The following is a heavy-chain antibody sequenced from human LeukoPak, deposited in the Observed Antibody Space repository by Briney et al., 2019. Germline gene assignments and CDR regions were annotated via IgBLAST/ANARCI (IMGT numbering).Heavy chain of an antibody. CDR1: GYTLTELS. D-gene: IGHD1-1*01. V-gene: IGHV1-69*05. Sequence: ASVKVSCKVSGYTLTELSMHWVRQAPGQGLEWMGGIIPIFGTANYAQKFQGRVTITTDESTSTAYMELSSLRSEDTAVYYCAREKSGGYAFDIWGQGTMVTVSS. CDR2: IIPIFGTA. CDR3: AREKSGGYAFDI. J-gene: IGHJ3*02.